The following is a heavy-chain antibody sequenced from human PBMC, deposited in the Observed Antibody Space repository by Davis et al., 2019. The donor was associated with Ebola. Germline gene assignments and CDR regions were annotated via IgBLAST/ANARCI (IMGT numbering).Heavy chain of an antibody. J-gene: IGHJ4*02. CDR3: ARGLGDFEY. CDR1: GYTFTNYG. V-gene: IGHV1-18*01. CDR2: ISPYNGNT. D-gene: IGHD7-27*01. Sequence: ASVKVSCKASGYTFTNYGISWVRQAPGQGLEWMGWISPYNGNTDYIEKFQGRVTMTTATSTMTAYMEMRSLKSGDTAVYYCARGLGDFEYWGQGTLVTVSS.